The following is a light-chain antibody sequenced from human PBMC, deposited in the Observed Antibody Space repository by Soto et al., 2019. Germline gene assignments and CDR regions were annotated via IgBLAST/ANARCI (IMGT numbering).Light chain of an antibody. J-gene: IGLJ2*01. V-gene: IGLV2-8*01. CDR2: EVV. Sequence: QSVLTQPPSASGSPGQSVTISCTGSKSDIGIYDFVSWYQHHPGKAPRLIIYEVVQRPSGVPDRFSGSIDSSSNSASLTISGLKTDDEADYYCQSYHSGNVVFGGGTKLTVL. CDR1: KSDIGIYDF. CDR3: QSYHSGNVV.